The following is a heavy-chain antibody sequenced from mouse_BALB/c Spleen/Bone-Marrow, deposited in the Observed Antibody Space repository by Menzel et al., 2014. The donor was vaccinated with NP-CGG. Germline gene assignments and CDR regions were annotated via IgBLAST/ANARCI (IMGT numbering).Heavy chain of an antibody. CDR2: INPYNGDT. D-gene: IGHD2-4*01. CDR3: GRGDDYDGDFDR. J-gene: IGHJ2*01. V-gene: IGHV1-37*01. Sequence: EVQVVESGPELVKPGASVKMSCKASGYSFTGYFMNWVKQSHGKSLEWIGRINPYNGDTFYNQKFKGKATLTVDKSSSTAHMELLSLTSEDSAVYYCGRGDDYDGDFDRWGQGTTLAVSS. CDR1: GYSFTGYF.